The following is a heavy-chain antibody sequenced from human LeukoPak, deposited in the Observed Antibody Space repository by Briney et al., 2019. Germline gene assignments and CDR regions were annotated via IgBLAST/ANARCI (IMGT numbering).Heavy chain of an antibody. D-gene: IGHD2-21*02. J-gene: IGHJ4*02. CDR2: ISGSGGST. CDR3: AKIPSGYCGGDCYFDY. CDR1: GFTFSNFA. Sequence: GGSLRLSCAASGFTFSNFAMSWVRQAPGKGLEWVSAISGSGGSTYYADSVEGRFTISRDNSKNTLYLQMNSLRAEDTAVYYCAKIPSGYCGGDCYFDYWGQGTLVTVSS. V-gene: IGHV3-23*01.